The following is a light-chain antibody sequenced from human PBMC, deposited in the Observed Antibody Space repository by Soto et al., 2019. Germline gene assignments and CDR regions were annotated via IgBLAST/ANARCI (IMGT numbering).Light chain of an antibody. V-gene: IGKV3-20*01. CDR1: QSVSSSY. J-gene: IGKJ4*01. CDR3: QQYGKLPVT. Sequence: EIVLTQSPGTLSLSPGERATLSCRASQSVSSSYLAWYQQKPGQAPRLLIYGASSRATGIPDRFSGSGSGTDFALTISRLEPEDFAVYYCQQYGKLPVTFGGGTKVDIK. CDR2: GAS.